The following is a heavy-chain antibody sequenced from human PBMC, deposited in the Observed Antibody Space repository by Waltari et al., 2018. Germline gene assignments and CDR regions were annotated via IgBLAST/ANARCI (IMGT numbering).Heavy chain of an antibody. CDR2: IYRGGST. Sequence: EVQLVETGGGLIQPGGSLRLSCAASGFTVSSSYMTWVRQAPGKGLEWVSVIYRGGSTFCADPVKGRFTISRDDSKNTLYLQMSNLRAEDTAVYYCARDHGVSYLEGALDIWGQGTMVTVSS. CDR3: ARDHGVSYLEGALDI. CDR1: GFTVSSSY. D-gene: IGHD1-26*01. V-gene: IGHV3-53*02. J-gene: IGHJ3*02.